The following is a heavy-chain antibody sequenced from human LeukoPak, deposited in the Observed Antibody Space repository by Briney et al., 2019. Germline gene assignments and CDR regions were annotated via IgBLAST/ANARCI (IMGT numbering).Heavy chain of an antibody. D-gene: IGHD4-23*01. J-gene: IGHJ2*01. V-gene: IGHV4-59*11. Sequence: SETLSLTCTVSGGSISSHYWSWVRHPPGKGLEWIGYMYYSGSTNYNPSLKSRVSISVDTSKNQFSLKLSSVTAADTALYYCARLVDGGNEYWYFDLWGRGTLVTVSS. CDR2: MYYSGST. CDR3: ARLVDGGNEYWYFDL. CDR1: GGSISSHY.